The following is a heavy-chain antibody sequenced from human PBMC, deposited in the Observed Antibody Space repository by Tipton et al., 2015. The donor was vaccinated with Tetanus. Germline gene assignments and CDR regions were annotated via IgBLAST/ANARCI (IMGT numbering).Heavy chain of an antibody. V-gene: IGHV3-48*02. CDR2: ISSSSSTI. D-gene: IGHD4-11*01. CDR1: GFTFSSYS. J-gene: IGHJ6*03. CDR3: ARFGPYTVTTGYYYMDV. Sequence: GSLRLSCAASGFTFSSYSMNWVRQAPGKGLEWVSYISSSSSTIYYADSVKGRFTISRDNAKNSLYLQMNSLRDEDTAVYYCARFGPYTVTTGYYYMDVWGKGTTVTVSS.